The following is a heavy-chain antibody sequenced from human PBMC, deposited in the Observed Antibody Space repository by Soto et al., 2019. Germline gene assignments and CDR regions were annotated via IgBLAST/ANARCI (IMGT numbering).Heavy chain of an antibody. CDR1: GGSISSSSYY. CDR3: ARKTSWYGGVDY. V-gene: IGHV4-39*01. Sequence: SETLSLTCTVSGGSISSSSYYWGWIRQPPGKGLEWIGSIYYSGSTYYNPSLKSRVTIPVDTSKNQFSLKLSSVTAADTAVYYCARKTSWYGGVDYWGQGTLVTVSS. J-gene: IGHJ4*02. D-gene: IGHD6-13*01. CDR2: IYYSGST.